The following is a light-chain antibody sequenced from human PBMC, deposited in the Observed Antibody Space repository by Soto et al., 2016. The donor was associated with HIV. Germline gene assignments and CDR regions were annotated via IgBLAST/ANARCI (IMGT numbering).Light chain of an antibody. Sequence: ASTLQSGVPSRFSGSGSGTEFTLTISSLQPEDFATYYCQQLKFSPGTKVDIK. V-gene: IGKV1-9*01. J-gene: IGKJ3*01. CDR3: QQLK. CDR2: AS.